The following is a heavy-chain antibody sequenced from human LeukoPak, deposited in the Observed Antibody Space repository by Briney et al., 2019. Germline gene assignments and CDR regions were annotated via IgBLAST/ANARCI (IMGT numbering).Heavy chain of an antibody. J-gene: IGHJ3*02. Sequence: GGSLRLSCSASGFTFSSYAMSSVRQAPGKGLEWVSAISGSGGSTYYADSVKGRFTISRDNSKNTLYLQMNSLRAEDTAVYYCAKPSSSSWYRGAFDIWGQGTMVTVSS. V-gene: IGHV3-23*01. CDR3: AKPSSSSWYRGAFDI. D-gene: IGHD6-13*01. CDR1: GFTFSSYA. CDR2: ISGSGGST.